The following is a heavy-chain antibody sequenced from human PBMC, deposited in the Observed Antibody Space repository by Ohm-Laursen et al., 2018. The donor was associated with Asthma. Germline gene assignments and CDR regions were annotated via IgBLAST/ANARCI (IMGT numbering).Heavy chain of an antibody. CDR2: IYYSGIT. D-gene: IGHD4-17*01. V-gene: IGHV4-31*02. CDR1: GDSISSGNNY. Sequence: TLSLTWTVSGDSISSGNNYWSWIRQHPGKGLEWIGYIYYSGITYSNPSLRSRVSISVDTSKNQFSLKLSSVTAADTAVYYCARGLGGTTISYYFDYWGQGTLVTVSS. J-gene: IGHJ4*02. CDR3: ARGLGGTTISYYFDY.